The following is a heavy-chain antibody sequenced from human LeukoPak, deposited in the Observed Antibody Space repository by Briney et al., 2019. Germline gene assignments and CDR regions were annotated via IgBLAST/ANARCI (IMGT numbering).Heavy chain of an antibody. D-gene: IGHD3-10*01. CDR3: ARDQGTMVRGVIPYYFDY. CDR1: GFTFNNYI. Sequence: GGSLRLSCAASGFTFNNYIMNWVRQAPGKGLEWVSGINWNGGSTGYADSVKGRFTISRDNAKNSLYLQMNSLRAEDTALYYCARDQGTMVRGVIPYYFDYWGQGTLVTVSS. V-gene: IGHV3-20*04. CDR2: INWNGGST. J-gene: IGHJ4*02.